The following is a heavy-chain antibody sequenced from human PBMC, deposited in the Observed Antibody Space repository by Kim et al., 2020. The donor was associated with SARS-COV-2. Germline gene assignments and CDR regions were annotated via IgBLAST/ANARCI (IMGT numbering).Heavy chain of an antibody. J-gene: IGHJ2*01. V-gene: IGHV3-21*01. Sequence: GGSLRLSCAASGFTFSSYSMNWVRQAPGKGLEWVSSISSSSSYIYYADSVKGRFTISRDNAKNSLYLQMNSLRAEDTAVYYCARVGAGYYYDSSGYYYALEMVNWYFDLWGRGTLVTVSS. CDR2: ISSSSSYI. CDR3: ARVGAGYYYDSSGYYYALEMVNWYFDL. D-gene: IGHD3-22*01. CDR1: GFTFSSYS.